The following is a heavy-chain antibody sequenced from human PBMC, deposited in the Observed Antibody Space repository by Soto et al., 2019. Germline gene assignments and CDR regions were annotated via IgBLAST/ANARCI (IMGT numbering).Heavy chain of an antibody. D-gene: IGHD2-15*01. CDR3: AREGCSGGSCSPRVWDAAFDI. J-gene: IGHJ3*02. Sequence: DVQLVESGGGLVRPGGSLRLSCAASGFVFSDYSMNWVRQAPGKGLEWISSISSSSHYISYGGSVKGRITISRDNAKNSLYLQINSLRAEDTAVYYCAREGCSGGSCSPRVWDAAFDIWGHGTLVTVSS. V-gene: IGHV3-21*01. CDR1: GFVFSDYS. CDR2: ISSSSHYI.